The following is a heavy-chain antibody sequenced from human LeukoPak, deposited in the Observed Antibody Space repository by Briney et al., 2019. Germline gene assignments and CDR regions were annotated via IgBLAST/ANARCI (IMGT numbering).Heavy chain of an antibody. Sequence: PPETLSLTCTVSAXSISSSYWSWIRQPPGKGLEWIVYIYYSGSTNYNPSLKSRVTISVDTSKNQFSLKLNSVTAADTAVYYCARQGPLTTAVTTRTNPFDYWGQGTLVTVSS. V-gene: IGHV4-59*08. J-gene: IGHJ4*02. CDR1: AXSISSSY. CDR2: IYYSGST. CDR3: ARQGPLTTAVTTRTNPFDY. D-gene: IGHD4-11*01.